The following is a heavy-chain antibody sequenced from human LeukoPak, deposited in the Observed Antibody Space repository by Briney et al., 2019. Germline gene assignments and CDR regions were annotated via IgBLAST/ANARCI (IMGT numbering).Heavy chain of an antibody. CDR3: ARDQIFGVAAS. D-gene: IGHD3-3*01. V-gene: IGHV4-30-4*01. CDR1: GGSISSGHYY. CDR2: IYYSGST. J-gene: IGHJ5*02. Sequence: SQTLSLNCTVSGGSISSGHYYWSWIRQPPGKGLEWIGYIYYSGSTYYNPSLKSRVTISVDTSKNQFSLKLSSVTAADTAVYYCARDQIFGVAASWGQGTLVTVSS.